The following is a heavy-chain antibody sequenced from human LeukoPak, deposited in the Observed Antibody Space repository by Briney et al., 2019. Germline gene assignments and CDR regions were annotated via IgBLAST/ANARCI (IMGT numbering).Heavy chain of an antibody. V-gene: IGHV3-23*01. CDR1: GFTFSSYA. CDR3: AREGDSSGSLGDY. D-gene: IGHD6-19*01. J-gene: IGHJ4*02. Sequence: GGSLRLSCAASGFTFSSYAITWVRQAPGKGLEWVSAVSSNGAKTYYADSVKGRFTVSRDNAEKSVYLHMSSLRAEDTAMYYCAREGDSSGSLGDYWGQGILVTVSS. CDR2: VSSNGAKT.